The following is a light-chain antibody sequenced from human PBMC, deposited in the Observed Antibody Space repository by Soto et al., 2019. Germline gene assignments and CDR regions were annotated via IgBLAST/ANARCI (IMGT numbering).Light chain of an antibody. V-gene: IGKV3-20*01. CDR3: QQHGSSPRT. CDR1: QSVSSSY. CDR2: GAS. J-gene: IGKJ1*01. Sequence: EIVLTQSPGTLSLSPGERVTLSCRASQSVSSSYLAWYQQKPGQAPRLLLYGASSRATGIPDRFSGSGSGTAFTLTISRLEPEDFAVYYCQQHGSSPRTFGQGTKVEIK.